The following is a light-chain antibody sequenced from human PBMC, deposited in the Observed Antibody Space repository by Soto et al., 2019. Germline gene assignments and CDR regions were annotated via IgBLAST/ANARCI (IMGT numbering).Light chain of an antibody. CDR1: QSVSNNY. V-gene: IGKV3-20*01. Sequence: VLTQSPGTLSLSHGERATLSCRASQSVSNNYLAWYQQKPGQAPRLLIYGASNRATGIPDRFSGSGSGTDFTLTISRLEPEDFAVCYCQQYGSSPRTFGQGTKVDI. J-gene: IGKJ1*01. CDR3: QQYGSSPRT. CDR2: GAS.